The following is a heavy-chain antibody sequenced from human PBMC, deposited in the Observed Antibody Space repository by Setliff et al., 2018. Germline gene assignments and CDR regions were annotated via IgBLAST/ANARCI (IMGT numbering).Heavy chain of an antibody. V-gene: IGHV4-34*01. D-gene: IGHD1-1*01. J-gene: IGHJ4*02. CDR3: AKGGGTYHSDS. CDR2: IYHDGNDKCTPSV. CDR1: GGTFSDSY. Sequence: SETLSLTGAASGGTFSDSYWTWIRQPPGKGLEWIGEIYHDGNDKCTPSVHYSPSPKSRVTISIDKSNNQFSLKLTSMTAADTAVYYCAKGGGTYHSDSWGQGILVTVSS.